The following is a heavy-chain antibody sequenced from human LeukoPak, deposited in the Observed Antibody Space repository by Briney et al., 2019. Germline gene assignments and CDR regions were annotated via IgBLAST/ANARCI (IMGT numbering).Heavy chain of an antibody. Sequence: GGSLRLSCVASGFTFSNHLMHWVRHAPGKGLESVSHIKSDGTTTTYADSMKGRFTISRDNAKNTVYLQMNSLRADDTAVYYCARDYGGLDYWGQGTLVTVSS. CDR2: IKSDGTTT. CDR3: ARDYGGLDY. V-gene: IGHV3-74*01. CDR1: GFTFSNHL. D-gene: IGHD4-17*01. J-gene: IGHJ4*02.